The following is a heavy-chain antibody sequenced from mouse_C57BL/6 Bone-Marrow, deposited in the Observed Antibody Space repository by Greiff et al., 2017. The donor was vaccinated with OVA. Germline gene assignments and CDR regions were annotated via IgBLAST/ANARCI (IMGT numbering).Heavy chain of an antibody. D-gene: IGHD1-1*01. CDR3: LIYYYGSSPL. J-gene: IGHJ2*01. Sequence: QVQLQQSGAELVRPGASVTLSCKASGYTFTDYEMHWVKQTPVHGLEWIGAIDPETGGTAYNQKFKGKAILTADKSSSTAYMELRSLTSEDSAVYYCLIYYYGSSPLGGQGTTLTVSS. CDR2: IDPETGGT. CDR1: GYTFTDYE. V-gene: IGHV1-15*01.